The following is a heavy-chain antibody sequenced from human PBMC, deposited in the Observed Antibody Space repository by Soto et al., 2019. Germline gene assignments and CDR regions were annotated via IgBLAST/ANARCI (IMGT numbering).Heavy chain of an antibody. Sequence: SVKVSCKASGGTFSSYAISWVRQAPGQGLEWMGGIIPIFGTANYAQKFQGRVTITADESTSTAYMELSSLRSEDTAVYYCARDRNNWNQSSGLARYWGQGTLVTVSS. CDR2: IIPIFGTA. V-gene: IGHV1-69*13. CDR3: ARDRNNWNQSSGLARY. CDR1: GGTFSSYA. D-gene: IGHD1-20*01. J-gene: IGHJ4*02.